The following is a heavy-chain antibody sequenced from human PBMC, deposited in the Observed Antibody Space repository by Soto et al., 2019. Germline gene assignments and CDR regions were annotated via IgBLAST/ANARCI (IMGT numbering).Heavy chain of an antibody. V-gene: IGHV4-34*01. CDR1: GGSFSGYY. J-gene: IGHJ6*02. Sequence: RLRETLSLTCTVFGGSFSGYYWSWIRQPPGKGLEWIGEINHSGSTNYNPSLKSRVTISVDTSKNQLSLKLRSVTAADTAVYYCAKWGEVRGVIILSYYYYGMDVWRQGTTVTVSS. D-gene: IGHD3-10*01. CDR3: AKWGEVRGVIILSYYYYGMDV. CDR2: INHSGST.